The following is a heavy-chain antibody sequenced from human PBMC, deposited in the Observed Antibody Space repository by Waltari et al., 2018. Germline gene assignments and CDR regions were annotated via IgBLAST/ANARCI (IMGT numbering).Heavy chain of an antibody. Sequence: EVQLVESGGGLVQPGGSLRLSCAASGFTFSSYWMYWVRQAPGKGLVWVSDINTDGSTTNYADSVKGRFTISRDNAKNTLYLQMDSLRAEETAVYYCVIGAQHVSNWYASEYFQHWGQGTLVTVSS. CDR3: VIGAQHVSNWYASEYFQH. CDR1: GFTFSSYW. J-gene: IGHJ1*01. CDR2: INTDGSTT. D-gene: IGHD6-13*01. V-gene: IGHV3-74*01.